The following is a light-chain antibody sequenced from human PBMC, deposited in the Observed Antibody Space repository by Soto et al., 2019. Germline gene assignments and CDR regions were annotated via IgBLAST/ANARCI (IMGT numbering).Light chain of an antibody. V-gene: IGKV1-27*01. CDR2: AAS. J-gene: IGKJ1*01. Sequence: DIQMTQSPSSLSASLGDRVTITCGASQGISNYLAWYQQKPGKVPKLLIYAASTLQSGVPSRFSGSGYGTDFNLTISSLQTEDFATYYCQQSYSSPPTFGQGTKVDIK. CDR1: QGISNY. CDR3: QQSYSSPPT.